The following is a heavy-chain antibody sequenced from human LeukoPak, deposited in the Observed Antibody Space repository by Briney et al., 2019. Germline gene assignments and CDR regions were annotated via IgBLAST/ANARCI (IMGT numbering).Heavy chain of an antibody. CDR3: ARGQYSSGWYSDAFDI. Sequence: GGSLRLSCAASGFTFSSYGMHWVRQAPGKGLEWVAVIWYDGSNKYYADSVKGRFTISRDNSKNTLYLQMNSLRAEDTAVYYCARGQYSSGWYSDAFDIWGQGTTVTVSS. V-gene: IGHV3-33*01. J-gene: IGHJ3*02. CDR2: IWYDGSNK. D-gene: IGHD6-19*01. CDR1: GFTFSSYG.